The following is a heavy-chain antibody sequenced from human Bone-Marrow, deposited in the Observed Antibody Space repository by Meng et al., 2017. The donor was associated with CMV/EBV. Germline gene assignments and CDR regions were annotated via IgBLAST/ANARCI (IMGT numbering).Heavy chain of an antibody. CDR3: ARDKVASSGWYDY. CDR1: GYTFTGYY. CDR2: INPNSGGT. Sequence: QVQVVQSGAEGKKPGASVKVSCKASGYTFTGYYMHWVRQAPGQGLEWMGWINPNSGGTNYAQKFQGRVTMTRDTSISTAYMELSRLRSDDTAVYYCARDKVASSGWYDYWGQGTLVTVSS. V-gene: IGHV1-2*02. D-gene: IGHD6-19*01. J-gene: IGHJ4*02.